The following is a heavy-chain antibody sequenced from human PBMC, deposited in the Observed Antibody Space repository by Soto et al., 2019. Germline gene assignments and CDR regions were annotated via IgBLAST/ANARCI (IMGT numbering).Heavy chain of an antibody. D-gene: IGHD4-17*01. Sequence: PGGSLRLSCAASGFTFSSYGMHWVRQAPGKGLEWVAVISYDGSNKYYADSVKGRFTISRDNSKNTLYLQMNSLRAEDTAVYDCAKAHYGIAKPYWFDPWGQGTVVTHSS. CDR3: AKAHYGIAKPYWFDP. J-gene: IGHJ5*01. V-gene: IGHV3-30*18. CDR2: ISYDGSNK. CDR1: GFTFSSYG.